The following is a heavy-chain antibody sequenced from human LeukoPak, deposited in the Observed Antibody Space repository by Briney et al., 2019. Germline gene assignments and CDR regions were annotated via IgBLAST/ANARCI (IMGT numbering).Heavy chain of an antibody. CDR1: GGSISSSNYY. Sequence: PSQTLSLTCTVSGGSISSSNYYWGWIRQPPGRGLEWIGSIYYSGSTYYNPSLKSRVTISVDTSKNQFSLKLTSVTAADTAVYFCARSGSGWGTLDSWGLGTLVTVSS. J-gene: IGHJ4*02. CDR2: IYYSGST. CDR3: ARSGSGWGTLDS. V-gene: IGHV4-39*07. D-gene: IGHD6-19*01.